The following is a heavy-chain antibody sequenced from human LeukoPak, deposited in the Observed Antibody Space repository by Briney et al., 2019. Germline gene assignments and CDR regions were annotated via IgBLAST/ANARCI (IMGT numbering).Heavy chain of an antibody. CDR3: ARDITRGWFDP. CDR2: IYTSGST. CDR1: GGSISSGSYY. J-gene: IGHJ5*02. Sequence: SQTLSLTCTVSGGSISSGSYYWSWIRQPAGKGLEWIGRIYTSGSTNYNPSLKSRVTMSVDTSKNQFSLKLSSVTAADTAVYYCARDITRGWFDPWGQGTLVTVSS. V-gene: IGHV4-61*02.